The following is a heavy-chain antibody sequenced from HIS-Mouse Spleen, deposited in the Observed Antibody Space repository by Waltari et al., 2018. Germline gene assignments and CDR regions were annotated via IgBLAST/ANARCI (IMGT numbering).Heavy chain of an antibody. CDR1: GFTFSRCA. Sequence: QVQLVESGGGVVQPGRSLRLSCAASGFTFSRCAMPWVRQAPGKGLEWVAVISYDGSNKYYADSVKGRFTISRDNSKNTLYLQMNSLRAEDTAVYYCARDHRNNWAIRDWGQGTLVTVSS. CDR3: ARDHRNNWAIRD. V-gene: IGHV3-30-3*01. J-gene: IGHJ4*02. CDR2: ISYDGSNK. D-gene: IGHD1-20*01.